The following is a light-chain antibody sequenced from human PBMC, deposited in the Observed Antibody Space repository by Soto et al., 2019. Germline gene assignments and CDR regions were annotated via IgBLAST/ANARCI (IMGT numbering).Light chain of an antibody. CDR1: QAIGNS. Sequence: DIQMTQSPSSLSASVGDRVTITCRTSQAIGNSLNWYQQKPGKAPNLLVYGTSTLQSGVPSRFSGSGSGTVFTLTISSLQREDFATYYCQQSYTSSWTFGQGTKVEIK. CDR2: GTS. J-gene: IGKJ1*01. V-gene: IGKV1-39*01. CDR3: QQSYTSSWT.